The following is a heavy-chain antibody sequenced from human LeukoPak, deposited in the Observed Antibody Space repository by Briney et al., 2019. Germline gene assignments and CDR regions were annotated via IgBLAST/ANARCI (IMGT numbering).Heavy chain of an antibody. Sequence: GGSLRLSCAASGFTFSSYAMHWVRQAPGKGLEWVANIKQDGGGKFYVDSVKGRFTISRDNAKNSLYLQMNSLRVEDTAVYYCAREDHSNYNYWGQGTLVTVSS. V-gene: IGHV3-7*01. CDR2: IKQDGGGK. CDR1: GFTFSSYA. D-gene: IGHD4-11*01. J-gene: IGHJ4*02. CDR3: AREDHSNYNY.